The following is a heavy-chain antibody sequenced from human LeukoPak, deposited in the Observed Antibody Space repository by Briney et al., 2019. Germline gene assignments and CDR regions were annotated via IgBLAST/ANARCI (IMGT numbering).Heavy chain of an antibody. J-gene: IGHJ4*02. V-gene: IGHV3-7*01. D-gene: IGHD2-2*02. CDR2: IKQDGSEK. CDR3: ARELRSNGDDIVAVPAAIDLYYFDY. CDR1: RFTFSSYW. Sequence: GGSLRLSCATSRFTFSSYWMSWVRQAPGKGLEWVANIKQDGSEKYYVDSVKGRFTISRDNAKNSLYLQMNSLRAEDTAVYYCARELRSNGDDIVAVPAAIDLYYFDYWGQGTLVTVSS.